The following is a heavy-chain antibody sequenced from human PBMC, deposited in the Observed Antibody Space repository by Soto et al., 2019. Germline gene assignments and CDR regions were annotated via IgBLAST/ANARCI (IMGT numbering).Heavy chain of an antibody. J-gene: IGHJ6*02. Sequence: PGGSLRLSCAASGSTFSSYAMSWVRQAPGKGLEWVSVISGSGDSTYYNPSLKSRVTISADTSQNQFSLDLTSVTATDTAVYFCARHPGYCSGGRCNGQYTLDVWGQGTTVTVSS. CDR3: ARHPGYCSGGRCNGQYTLDV. CDR2: ISGSGDST. V-gene: IGHV3-23*01. CDR1: GSTFSSYA. D-gene: IGHD2-15*01.